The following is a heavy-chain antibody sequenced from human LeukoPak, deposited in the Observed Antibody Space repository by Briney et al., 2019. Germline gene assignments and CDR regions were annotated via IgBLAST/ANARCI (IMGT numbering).Heavy chain of an antibody. CDR2: IYNSGST. J-gene: IGHJ5*02. CDR1: GYSISSGYF. D-gene: IGHD6-13*01. CDR3: ARTYSSSWYFNWFDP. V-gene: IGHV4-38-2*02. Sequence: PSETLSLTCTVSGYSISSGYFWGWIRQPPGKGLEWIGTIYNSGSTYYNASLESRVTISVDTSKNQFSLKLSSVTAADTAVYYCARTYSSSWYFNWFDPWGQGTLVTVSS.